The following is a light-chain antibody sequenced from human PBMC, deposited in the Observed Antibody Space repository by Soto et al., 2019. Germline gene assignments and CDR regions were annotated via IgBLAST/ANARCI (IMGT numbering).Light chain of an antibody. CDR1: QSVGRT. CDR3: QQYSSSLT. Sequence: EIFMTQSPATLSVFPWERVILSCRASQSVGRTFACYHQKPGQAPRLLIRGASTRATGVPARFSGSGSGTVFTLPISSLQSEDFAVYYFQQYSSSLTFGGGTTLEIK. J-gene: IGKJ4*02. CDR2: GAS. V-gene: IGKV3-15*01.